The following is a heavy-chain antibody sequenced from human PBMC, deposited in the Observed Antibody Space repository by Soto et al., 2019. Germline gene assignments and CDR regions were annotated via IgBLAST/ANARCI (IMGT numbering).Heavy chain of an antibody. J-gene: IGHJ5*02. CDR3: ARDSNSSPNWFDP. V-gene: IGHV3-30-3*01. CDR2: ISYDGNNK. Sequence: QVQLVESGGGVVQPGRSLRLSCAASGFTFSSYAMHWVRQAPGKGLEWVAVISYDGNNKYYADSVKGRFTIPRDNSKNKLYLQMNSLRAEDTAVYYCARDSNSSPNWFDPWGQGTLVTVSS. CDR1: GFTFSSYA. D-gene: IGHD6-13*01.